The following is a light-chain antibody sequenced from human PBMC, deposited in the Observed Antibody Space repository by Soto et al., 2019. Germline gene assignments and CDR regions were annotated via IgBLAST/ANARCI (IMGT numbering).Light chain of an antibody. CDR3: SSYTSSSTRV. J-gene: IGLJ3*02. Sequence: QSALTQPASVSGSPGQSITISCTGTSSDVGGYNYVSWYQQHPGKAPKLMIYEVSNRPSGVSNRFSGSKSGNTASLTISGLVAEDEADYYCSSYTSSSTRVFGGGTQLTVL. CDR1: SSDVGGYNY. CDR2: EVS. V-gene: IGLV2-14*01.